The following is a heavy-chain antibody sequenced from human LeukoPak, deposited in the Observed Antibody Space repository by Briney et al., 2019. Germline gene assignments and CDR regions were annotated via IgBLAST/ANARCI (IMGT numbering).Heavy chain of an antibody. D-gene: IGHD3-16*01. J-gene: IGHJ3*02. V-gene: IGHV1-3*01. CDR2: INAGKGNT. CDR3: ARDWPSLSAFDI. Sequence: ASVKVSCKASGYTFTSYAMHWVRQAPGQRLEWMGWINAGKGNTKYSQKFQGRVTITRDTSASTAYMELSSLRSEDTAVYYCARDWPSLSAFDIWGQGTMVTVSS. CDR1: GYTFTSYA.